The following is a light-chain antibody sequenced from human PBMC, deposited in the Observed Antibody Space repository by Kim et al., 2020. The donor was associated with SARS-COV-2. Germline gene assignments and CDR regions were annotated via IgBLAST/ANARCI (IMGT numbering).Light chain of an antibody. J-gene: IGLJ1*01. Sequence: PGQTASITCSGYQLGAKYVYWYQQKPGQSPVVVIYQDKQRPSGIPERFSGSNSGNTATLTISGTQAMDEADYYCQAWDSSTHNYVFGAGTKVTVL. CDR2: QDK. CDR1: QLGAKY. CDR3: QAWDSSTHNYV. V-gene: IGLV3-1*01.